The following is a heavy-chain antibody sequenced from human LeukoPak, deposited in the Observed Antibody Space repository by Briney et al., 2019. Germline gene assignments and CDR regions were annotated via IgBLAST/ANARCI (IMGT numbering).Heavy chain of an antibody. D-gene: IGHD5/OR15-5a*01. Sequence: GGSLRLSCAASGFTFSSYAMHWVRQAPGKGLEYVSAISSNGGSTYYANSVKGRFTISRDNSKNTLYLQMGSLRAEDMAVYYCARDKGLPQAFDIWGQGTMVTVSS. CDR2: ISSNGGST. CDR1: GFTFSSYA. V-gene: IGHV3-64*01. J-gene: IGHJ3*02. CDR3: ARDKGLPQAFDI.